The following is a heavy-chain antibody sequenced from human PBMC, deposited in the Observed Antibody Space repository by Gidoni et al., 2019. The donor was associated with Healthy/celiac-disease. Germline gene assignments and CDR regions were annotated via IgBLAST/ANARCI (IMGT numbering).Heavy chain of an antibody. D-gene: IGHD2-8*01. CDR1: AYNFTSYD. J-gene: IGHJ1*01. V-gene: IGHV1-8*01. Sequence: QVQLVQSGAEVKKPGASVKVSCKASAYNFTSYDINWVRQATGPGLEWMGWMTPTSGNTGYEQKFQGRVTMTRNTSISTAYMELSSLRSEDTAVYYCARGPEWTEHWGQGTLVTVSS. CDR3: ARGPEWTEH. CDR2: MTPTSGNT.